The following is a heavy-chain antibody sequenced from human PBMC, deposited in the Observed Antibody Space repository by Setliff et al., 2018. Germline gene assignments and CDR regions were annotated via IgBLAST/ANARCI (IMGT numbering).Heavy chain of an antibody. J-gene: IGHJ5*02. CDR1: GGTFSDYG. CDR3: ARSPAVLGIVYLDP. Sequence: SVKVSCKASGGTFSDYGISWVRQAPGQGLEWMGGTIPIFGTTDYAQKFQGRVTIITDESTSTAFMELNSLTSEDTAVYYCARSPAVLGIVYLDPWGQGTLVTVSS. D-gene: IGHD2-15*01. CDR2: TIPIFGTT. V-gene: IGHV1-69*05.